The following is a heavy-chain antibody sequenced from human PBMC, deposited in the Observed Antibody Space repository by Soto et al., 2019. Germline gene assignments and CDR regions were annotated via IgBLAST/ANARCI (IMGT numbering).Heavy chain of an antibody. CDR2: IYPGDSDT. Sequence: GESLKISCKGSGYSFTSYWIGWVRQMPGKGLEWMGIIYPGDSDTRYSPSFQGQVTISADKSISTAYLQWSSLKASDTAMYYCARHYAAAGKNYYYSSRAVGGKGTTVTVSS. V-gene: IGHV5-51*01. J-gene: IGHJ6*03. CDR3: ARHYAAAGKNYYYSSRAV. D-gene: IGHD6-13*01. CDR1: GYSFTSYW.